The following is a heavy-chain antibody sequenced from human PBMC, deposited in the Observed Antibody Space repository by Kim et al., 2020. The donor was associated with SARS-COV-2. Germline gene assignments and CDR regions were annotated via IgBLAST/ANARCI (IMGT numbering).Heavy chain of an antibody. CDR2: SDT. J-gene: IGHJ4*02. V-gene: IGHV5-51*01. CDR3: ARQDGYIDY. Sequence: SDTRYSPSFQGQVTISADKSISTAYLQWSSLKASDTAMYYCARQDGYIDYWGQGTLVTVSS.